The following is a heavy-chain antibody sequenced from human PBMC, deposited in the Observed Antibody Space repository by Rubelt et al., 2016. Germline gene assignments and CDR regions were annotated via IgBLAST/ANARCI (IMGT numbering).Heavy chain of an antibody. J-gene: IGHJ4*02. CDR1: GFTFSSYA. CDR2: ISYDGSNK. Sequence: GFTFSSYAMHWVRQAPGKGLEWVAVISYDGSNKYYADSVKGRFTISRDNSKNSLYLQMNSLRAEDTAVYYCAREWATSTKELDYWGQGTLVTVSS. CDR3: AREWATSTKELDY. D-gene: IGHD2-2*01. V-gene: IGHV3-30*04.